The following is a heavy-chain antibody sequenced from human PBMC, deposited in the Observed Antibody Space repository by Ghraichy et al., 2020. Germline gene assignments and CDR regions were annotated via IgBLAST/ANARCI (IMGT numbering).Heavy chain of an antibody. CDR3: TRYSGSYYGHFDY. Sequence: GESLRLSCAAPGFTFSNAWMNWVRQAPGKGLEWVGRIKSKTDGGTTDYAAPVKGRFTISRDDSKHTLYLQMNSLKTEDTAVYYCTRYSGSYYGHFDYWGQGTLVTVSS. V-gene: IGHV3-15*07. CDR2: IKSKTDGGTT. J-gene: IGHJ4*02. D-gene: IGHD1-26*01. CDR1: GFTFSNAW.